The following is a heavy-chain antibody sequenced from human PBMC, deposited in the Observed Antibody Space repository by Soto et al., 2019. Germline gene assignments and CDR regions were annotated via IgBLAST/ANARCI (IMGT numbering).Heavy chain of an antibody. J-gene: IGHJ4*02. Sequence: QVQLVQSGAEVKKPGASVKVSCKASGYTFTGYYMHWVRQAPGQGPEWMGWINPNSGGTTYAQNFQGRVTVTRDTSISTAYMELSSLRSDDTAVYYCARGGSSSLDYWGQGTLVTVSS. V-gene: IGHV1-2*02. CDR2: INPNSGGT. CDR1: GYTFTGYY. CDR3: ARGGSSSLDY. D-gene: IGHD6-6*01.